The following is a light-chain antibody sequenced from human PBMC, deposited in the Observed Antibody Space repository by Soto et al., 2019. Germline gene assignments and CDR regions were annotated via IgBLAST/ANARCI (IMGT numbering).Light chain of an antibody. J-gene: IGLJ3*02. CDR2: LEGSGSY. CDR3: ETWDSNTWV. CDR1: SGHSSYI. Sequence: QLVLTQSSSASASLGSSVKLTCTLSSGHSSYIIAWHQQQPGKAPRYLMNLEGSGSYNKGSEVPDRFSGSGSGADRYLTISNLQFEDEADYYCETWDSNTWVFGGGTKLTVL. V-gene: IGLV4-60*02.